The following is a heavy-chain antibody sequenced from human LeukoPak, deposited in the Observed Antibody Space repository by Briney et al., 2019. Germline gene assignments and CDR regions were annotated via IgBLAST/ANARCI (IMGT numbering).Heavy chain of an antibody. D-gene: IGHD4-11*01. CDR1: GGTFSSYA. CDR2: IIPIFGTA. Sequence: SVKVSCKASGGTFSSYAISWVRQAPGQGLEWMGGIIPIFGTANYAQKFQGRVTITADKSTSTAYMELSSLRSEDTAVYYCARGDYSNALAYYYYYMDVWGKGTTVTVSS. V-gene: IGHV1-69*06. CDR3: ARGDYSNALAYYYYYMDV. J-gene: IGHJ6*03.